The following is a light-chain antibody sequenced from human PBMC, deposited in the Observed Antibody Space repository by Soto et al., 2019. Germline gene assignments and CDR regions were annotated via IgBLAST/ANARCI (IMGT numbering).Light chain of an antibody. CDR1: SSDVGGYDY. CDR3: SSYSTSTAYL. V-gene: IGLV2-14*01. J-gene: IGLJ1*01. Sequence: QSVLTQPASVSGSPGQSITISCTGTSSDVGGYDYVSWYQLHPGKAPKLMVFEVSNRPPGVSYRFSGAKSGNTASLTISGLQAEDEADYFCSSYSTSTAYLFGTGTKLTVL. CDR2: EVS.